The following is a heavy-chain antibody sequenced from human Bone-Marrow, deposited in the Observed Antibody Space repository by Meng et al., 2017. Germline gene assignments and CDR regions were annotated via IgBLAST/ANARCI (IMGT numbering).Heavy chain of an antibody. Sequence: GSLRLSCAVSGYSISSGYYWGWIRQPPGKGLEWIGSIYHSGSTYYNPSLKSRVTISVDTSKNQFSLKLSSVTAADTVVYYCARGDCSGGSCYREDDAFDIWGQGTMVTVSS. CDR3: ARGDCSGGSCYREDDAFDI. CDR2: IYHSGST. CDR1: GYSISSGYY. J-gene: IGHJ3*02. V-gene: IGHV4-38-2*01. D-gene: IGHD2-15*01.